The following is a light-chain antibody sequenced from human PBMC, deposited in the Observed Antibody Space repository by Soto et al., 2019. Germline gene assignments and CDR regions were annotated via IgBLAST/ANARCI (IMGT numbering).Light chain of an antibody. J-gene: IGLJ3*02. V-gene: IGLV2-14*01. CDR1: SSDVGGYNY. CDR2: EVS. Sequence: QSALTQPASVSGSPGQSITISCTGTSSDVGGYNYVSWYQQHPGKAPKLMIYEVSNRPSGVSNRFSGSKSGNTASLTISGPRAEDEADYYCSSYKSSSPRVFGGGTKLTVL. CDR3: SSYKSSSPRV.